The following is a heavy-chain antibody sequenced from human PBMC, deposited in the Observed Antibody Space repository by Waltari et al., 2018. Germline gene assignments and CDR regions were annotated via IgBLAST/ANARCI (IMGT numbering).Heavy chain of an antibody. CDR1: GSISSTTYY. CDR3: ARRSRGSGSYAFGAFDI. J-gene: IGHJ3*02. D-gene: IGHD1-26*01. V-gene: IGHV4-39*01. CDR2: RSSGGHT. Sequence: QLQLQESGPGLVKPSETLSLTCTVSGSISSTTYYWGWIRQPPGKGLEWIGSRSSGGHTSYNPSFRIRVTIPEDTSKNQFALRLSSVTAADTAVYYCARRSRGSGSYAFGAFDIWGQGTMVIVSS.